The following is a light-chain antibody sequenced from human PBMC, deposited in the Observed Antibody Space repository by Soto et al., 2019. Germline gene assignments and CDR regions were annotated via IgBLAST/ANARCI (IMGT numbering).Light chain of an antibody. J-gene: IGKJ4*01. CDR3: HHYNDWPLKLP. V-gene: IGKV3-15*01. CDR2: GAS. CDR1: QSVGSN. Sequence: EIEMTQSPATLSVSPGERVTLSCRASQSVGSNLAWYQQIPGQAPRLLIYGASTGATGIPARFGGSGSGTEFTLTISSLQSEDFAVYYCHHYNDWPLKLPCGGGPKADI.